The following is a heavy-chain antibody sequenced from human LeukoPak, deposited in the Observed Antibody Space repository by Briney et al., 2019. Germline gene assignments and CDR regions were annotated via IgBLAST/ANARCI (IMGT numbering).Heavy chain of an antibody. CDR3: AREAYSSGWQSRDAFDP. J-gene: IGHJ5*02. D-gene: IGHD6-19*01. V-gene: IGHV1-46*01. Sequence: ASVKVSCKASGYTFTSYYMHWVRQAPGQGLEWMGIINPNGGSTSYAQKFQGRVTMTRDTSTSTVYMELSSLRSEDTAVYYCAREAYSSGWQSRDAFDPWGQGTLVTVSS. CDR1: GYTFTSYY. CDR2: INPNGGST.